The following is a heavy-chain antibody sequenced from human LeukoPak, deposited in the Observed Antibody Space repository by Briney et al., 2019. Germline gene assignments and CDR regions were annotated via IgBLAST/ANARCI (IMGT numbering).Heavy chain of an antibody. CDR1: GGTFISYA. CDR3: ARRWYSSGWYFDY. CDR2: IIPIFGTA. Sequence: AVKVSCKASGGTFISYAISWVRQAPGQGLEWVGGIIPIFGTANYAQKFQGRVTITADESTSTAYMELSSLRSEDTAVYYCARRWYSSGWYFDYWGQGTLVTGSS. J-gene: IGHJ4*02. V-gene: IGHV1-69*01. D-gene: IGHD6-19*01.